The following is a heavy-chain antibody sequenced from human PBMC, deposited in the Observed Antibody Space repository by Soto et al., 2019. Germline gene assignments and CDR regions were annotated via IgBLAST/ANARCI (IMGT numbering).Heavy chain of an antibody. J-gene: IGHJ5*02. CDR1: GYTFTGYF. CDR3: ARVIRGAYYNSPLDT. V-gene: IGHV1-2*02. D-gene: IGHD3-10*01. Sequence: QVQLLQSGAEVKKPGASVKVSCKASGYTFTGYFMHWVRQAPGQGLGWMGWINPYSGGADYAQSFQGRVTMTRDTSISTVYMELSRLRFDDTAVYYCARVIRGAYYNSPLDTWGQGTVVTVSS. CDR2: INPYSGGA.